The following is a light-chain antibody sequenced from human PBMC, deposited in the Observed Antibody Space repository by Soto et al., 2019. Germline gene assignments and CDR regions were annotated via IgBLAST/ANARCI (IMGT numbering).Light chain of an antibody. CDR1: SSDVGGHNF. J-gene: IGLJ2*01. Sequence: QSALTQPASVSGSPGQSITISCTGTSSDVGGHNFVSWYQHHPGKAPKLMIYEVTNRPSGVSDRFSRSKSGNTASLTISGLQAEDEADYYCNSYTSTFTWVFGGGTKLTVL. CDR2: EVT. V-gene: IGLV2-14*01. CDR3: NSYTSTFTWV.